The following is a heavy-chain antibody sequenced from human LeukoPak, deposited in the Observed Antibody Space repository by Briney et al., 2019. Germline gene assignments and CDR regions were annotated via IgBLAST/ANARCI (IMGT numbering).Heavy chain of an antibody. CDR3: ARDLTNYGDYAWFDP. CDR2: IIPIFGTA. J-gene: IGHJ5*02. Sequence: ASVKVSCKASGGTFSSYAISWVRQAPGQGLEWMGGIIPIFGTANYAQKFQGRVTITADESTSTAYMELSRLRSDDTAVYYCARDLTNYGDYAWFDPWGQGTLVTVSS. D-gene: IGHD4-17*01. V-gene: IGHV1-69*13. CDR1: GGTFSSYA.